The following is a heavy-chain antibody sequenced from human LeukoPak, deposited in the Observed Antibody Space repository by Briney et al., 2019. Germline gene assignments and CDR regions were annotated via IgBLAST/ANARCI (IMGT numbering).Heavy chain of an antibody. CDR3: ARGGVWRWLQSGPDY. D-gene: IGHD5-24*01. CDR1: GGSISSYY. J-gene: IGHJ4*02. Sequence: PSETLSLTCTVSGGSISSYYWSWIRQPPGKGLEWIGEINHSGSTNYNPSLKSRVTISVDTSKNQFSLKLSSVTAADTAVYYCARGGVWRWLQSGPDYWGQGTLVTVSS. V-gene: IGHV4-34*01. CDR2: INHSGST.